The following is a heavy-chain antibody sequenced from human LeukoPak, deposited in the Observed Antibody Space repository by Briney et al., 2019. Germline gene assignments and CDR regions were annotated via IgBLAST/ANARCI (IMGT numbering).Heavy chain of an antibody. CDR1: GGSFSGYY. CDR3: ARGYGSGSPLRY. CDR2: INHSGST. J-gene: IGHJ4*02. D-gene: IGHD3-10*01. Sequence: PSETLSLTCAVYGGSFSGYYWSWIRQPPGKGLEWIGEINHSGSTNYNPSLKSRVTILVDTSKNQFSLKLSSVTAADTAVYYCARGYGSGSPLRYWGQGTLVTVSS. V-gene: IGHV4-34*01.